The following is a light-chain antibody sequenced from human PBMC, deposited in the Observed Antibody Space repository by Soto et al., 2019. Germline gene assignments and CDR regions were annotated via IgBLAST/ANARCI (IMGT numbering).Light chain of an antibody. CDR2: GAS. V-gene: IGKV3-20*01. Sequence: DNVLTQSPGALSFSLGERATVSCRSSQSVSSNHLAWYQQKPGQAPRLLIHGASSRATGIPDRFRGSGSGTDFTLTITRLEPEDFAVYFCLRYDDSFTWTFGQGNKVDIK. CDR3: LRYDDSFTWT. CDR1: QSVSSNH. J-gene: IGKJ1*01.